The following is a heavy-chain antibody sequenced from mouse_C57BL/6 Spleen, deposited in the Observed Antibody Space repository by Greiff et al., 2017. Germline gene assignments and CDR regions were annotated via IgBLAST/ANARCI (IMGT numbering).Heavy chain of an antibody. J-gene: IGHJ4*01. D-gene: IGHD2-5*01. CDR2: ISSGSSTI. CDR1: GFTFSDYG. V-gene: IGHV5-17*01. Sequence: EVMLVESGGGLVKPGGSLKLSCAASGFTFSDYGMHWVRQAPEKGLEWVAYISSGSSTIYYADTVKGRFTISRGNAKNTLFLQMTSLRSEDTAMYYCARRSNYGDYYAMDYWGQGTSVTVSS. CDR3: ARRSNYGDYYAMDY.